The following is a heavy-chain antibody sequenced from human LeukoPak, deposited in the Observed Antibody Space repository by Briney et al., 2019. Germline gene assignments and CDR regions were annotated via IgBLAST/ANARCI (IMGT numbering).Heavy chain of an antibody. J-gene: IGHJ6*02. CDR3: ARDLFSGPHSSGWYGNYYYYGMDV. D-gene: IGHD6-19*01. CDR2: TYYRSKWYN. V-gene: IGHV6-1*01. CDR1: GDSVSSNSAA. Sequence: SQTLSLTCAISGDSVSSNSAAWNWIRQSPSRGLEWLGRTYYRSKWYNDYAVSVKSRITINPDTSKNQFSLQLNSVTPEDTAVYYCARDLFSGPHSSGWYGNYYYYGMDVWGQGTTVTVSS.